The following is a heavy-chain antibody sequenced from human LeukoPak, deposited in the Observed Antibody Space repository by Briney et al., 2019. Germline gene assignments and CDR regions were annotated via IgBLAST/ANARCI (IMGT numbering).Heavy chain of an antibody. CDR1: GFTFSSYE. V-gene: IGHV3-48*03. CDR3: AKVIPGDSDLDY. D-gene: IGHD2-21*02. Sequence: GGSLRLSCAAFGFTFSSYEMNWVRQAPGKGLEWVSYISSSGSTIYYADSVKGRFTISRDNAKNSLYLQMNSLRAEDTAVYYCAKVIPGDSDLDYWGQGTLVTVSS. J-gene: IGHJ4*02. CDR2: ISSSGSTI.